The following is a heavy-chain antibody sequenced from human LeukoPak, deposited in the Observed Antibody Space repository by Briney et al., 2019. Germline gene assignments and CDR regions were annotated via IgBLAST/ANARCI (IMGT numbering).Heavy chain of an antibody. CDR1: GYTFTSYG. J-gene: IGHJ5*02. V-gene: IGHV1-18*01. Sequence: ASVKVSCKASGYTFTSYGISWVRQAPGQGLEWMGWISAYNGNANYAQKLQGRVTMTTDTSTSTAYMELRSLRSDDTAVYYCARALNDDYGDYGANWFDPWGQGTLVTVSS. CDR2: ISAYNGNA. CDR3: ARALNDDYGDYGANWFDP. D-gene: IGHD4-17*01.